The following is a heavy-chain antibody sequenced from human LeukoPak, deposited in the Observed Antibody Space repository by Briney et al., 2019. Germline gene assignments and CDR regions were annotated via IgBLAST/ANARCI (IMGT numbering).Heavy chain of an antibody. CDR3: TRGDY. CDR1: GYTFTNFD. V-gene: IGHV1-8*01. Sequence: ASVKVSCKASGYTFTNFDINWVRQASGQGLEWVGWMTPNNGNAGYALKLQGRVTLTRDTSITTAFLELSSLKSEDSAVYCCTRGDYWGQGTPVTVSS. J-gene: IGHJ4*02. CDR2: MTPNNGNA.